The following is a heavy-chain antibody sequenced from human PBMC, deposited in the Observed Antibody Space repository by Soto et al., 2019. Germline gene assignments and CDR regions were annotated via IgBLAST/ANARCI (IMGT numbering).Heavy chain of an antibody. D-gene: IGHD3-3*01. CDR1: GYTFTSYA. V-gene: IGHV1-3*01. J-gene: IGHJ6*02. CDR2: INAGNGNT. Sequence: ASVKVSCKASGYTFTSYAMHWVRQAPGQRLEWMGWINAGNGNTKYSQKFQGRVTITRDTSASTAYMELSSLRSEDTAVYYCAREGAGRAIFWGGYYYYYGMDVWGQGTTVTVSS. CDR3: AREGAGRAIFWGGYYYYYGMDV.